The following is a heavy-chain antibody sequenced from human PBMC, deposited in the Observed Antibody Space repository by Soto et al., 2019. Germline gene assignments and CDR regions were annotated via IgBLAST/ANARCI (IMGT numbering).Heavy chain of an antibody. CDR1: GYTFTGYY. J-gene: IGHJ4*02. CDR2: INPNSGGT. CDR3: ARQPRELELVDY. D-gene: IGHD1-1*01. Sequence: ASVKVSCKASGYTFTGYYMHWVRHAPGQGLEWMGWINPNSGGTNYAQKFQGWVTMTRDTSISTAYMELSRLRSDDTAVYYCARQPRELELVDYWGQGTLVTVSS. V-gene: IGHV1-2*04.